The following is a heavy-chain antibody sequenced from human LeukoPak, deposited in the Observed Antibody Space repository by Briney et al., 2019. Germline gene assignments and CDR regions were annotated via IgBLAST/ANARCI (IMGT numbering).Heavy chain of an antibody. CDR3: AKAQGYSYGYHWFDP. D-gene: IGHD5-18*01. Sequence: GGSLRLSCAASGFTFSSYAMSWVRQAPGKGLEWVSAISGSGGSTYYADSVKGRFTISRDNSKNTLYLRMNSLRAEDTAVYYCAKAQGYSYGYHWFDPWGRGTLVTVSS. CDR2: ISGSGGST. V-gene: IGHV3-23*01. J-gene: IGHJ5*02. CDR1: GFTFSSYA.